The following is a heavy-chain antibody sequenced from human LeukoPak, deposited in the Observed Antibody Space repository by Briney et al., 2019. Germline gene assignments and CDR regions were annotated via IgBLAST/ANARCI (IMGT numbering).Heavy chain of an antibody. D-gene: IGHD2-2*01. V-gene: IGHV1-69*05. Sequence: GSSVTVSCKASGGTFSSYAISWVRQAPGQGLEWMGGIIPIFGTANYAQKFQGRVTITTDESTSTAYMELSSLRSEDTAVYYCAWGGTSLAFDIWGQGTMVTVSS. CDR1: GGTFSSYA. CDR3: AWGGTSLAFDI. CDR2: IIPIFGTA. J-gene: IGHJ3*02.